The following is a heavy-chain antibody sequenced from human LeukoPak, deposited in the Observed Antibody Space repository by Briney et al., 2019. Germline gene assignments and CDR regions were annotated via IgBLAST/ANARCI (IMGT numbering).Heavy chain of an antibody. Sequence: KPSETLSLTCTVSGVSISSSNSYWGWIRQPPGKGLEWIGSIYYSGNTYYNASLKSQVSISIDTSKNQFSLRLTSVTAADTAVYYCARQTGSGLFIPPGGQGTLVTVSS. CDR2: IYYSGNT. D-gene: IGHD3/OR15-3a*01. CDR3: ARQTGSGLFIPP. CDR1: GVSISSSNSY. J-gene: IGHJ4*02. V-gene: IGHV4-39*01.